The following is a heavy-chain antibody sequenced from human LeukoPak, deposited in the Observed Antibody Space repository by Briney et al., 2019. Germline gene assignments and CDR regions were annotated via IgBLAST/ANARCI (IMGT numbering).Heavy chain of an antibody. CDR3: TTLHGDKGFVFDY. D-gene: IGHD4-23*01. CDR2: IKSKTSGETT. CDR1: GFTFSSYA. Sequence: PGGSLRLSCAASGFTFSSYAMSWVRQAPGKGLEWVGRIKSKTSGETTDYAAPVKGRFTISRDDSKSMVYLQMDSLKTEDTAIYYCTTLHGDKGFVFDYWGQGTLVTVSP. J-gene: IGHJ4*02. V-gene: IGHV3-15*01.